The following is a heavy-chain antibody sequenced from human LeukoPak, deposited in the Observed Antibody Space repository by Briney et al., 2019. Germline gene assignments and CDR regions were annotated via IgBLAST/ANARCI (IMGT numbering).Heavy chain of an antibody. Sequence: ASVKVSCKASAHSFTDYYMHWVRQAPGQGLEWMGWINPKSGGTNYAQKLQGRVTMTTDTSTSTAYMELRSLRSDDTAVYYCARGSGYDVFDYWGQGTLVTVSS. CDR1: AHSFTDYY. V-gene: IGHV1-2*02. CDR2: INPKSGGT. J-gene: IGHJ4*02. D-gene: IGHD5-12*01. CDR3: ARGSGYDVFDY.